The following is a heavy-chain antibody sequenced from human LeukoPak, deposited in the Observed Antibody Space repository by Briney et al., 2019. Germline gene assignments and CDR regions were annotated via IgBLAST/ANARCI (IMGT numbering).Heavy chain of an antibody. V-gene: IGHV3-30*02. CDR3: AKVAGYCSSTSCPVDY. CDR1: GFTFSSYG. J-gene: IGHJ4*02. CDR2: IRYDGSNK. D-gene: IGHD2-2*01. Sequence: PGGSLRLSCAASGFTFSSYGMHWVRQAPGKGLEWVAFIRYDGSNKYYADSVKGRFTISRDNSKNTLYLQMNSLRAEDTAVYYCAKVAGYCSSTSCPVDYWGQGTLVTVSS.